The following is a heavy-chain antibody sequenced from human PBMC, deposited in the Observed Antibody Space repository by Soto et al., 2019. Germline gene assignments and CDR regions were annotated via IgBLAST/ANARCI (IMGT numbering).Heavy chain of an antibody. D-gene: IGHD2-21*02. J-gene: IGHJ4*02. V-gene: IGHV3-23*01. Sequence: EVQLLESGGGLVQPGGSLRLSCAASGFTFSSYAMSWVRQAPGKALEWVSAISGSGASRYYADSVKGRFTISRDNSNNTLYLQVNSLSAEHTAVYYCAKDSAYCGGDCYSDFDYWGQGTPVTVSS. CDR3: AKDSAYCGGDCYSDFDY. CDR1: GFTFSSYA. CDR2: ISGSGASR.